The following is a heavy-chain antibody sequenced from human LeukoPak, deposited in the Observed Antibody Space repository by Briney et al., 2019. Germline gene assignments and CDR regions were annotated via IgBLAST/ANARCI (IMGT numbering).Heavy chain of an antibody. CDR1: GFTFSSHA. J-gene: IGHJ4*02. V-gene: IGHV3-23*01. CDR3: VNLVEMPTVGCDY. CDR2: ISADSGAI. D-gene: IGHD5-24*01. Sequence: PGGSLRLSCAASGFTFSSHAMSWVRQAPGEGLEWVSAISADSGAIYYADSVEGRFIISRDNSKSTLYLQMNSLRAEDTAVYYCVNLVEMPTVGCDYWGQGTLVTVSS.